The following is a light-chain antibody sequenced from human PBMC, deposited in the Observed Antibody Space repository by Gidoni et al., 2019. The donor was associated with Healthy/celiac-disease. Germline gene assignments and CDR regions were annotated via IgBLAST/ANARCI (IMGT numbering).Light chain of an antibody. Sequence: DLLMTPPPSSVSASVGDRATITCRAGQSISSWFAWYQQQPGRAPKLLIYAASSLQGGVPSRFSGSGSGTDVTLTISSRQPEDFATYYCQQANSFPWTFGQGTKVEIK. CDR3: QQANSFPWT. CDR2: AAS. CDR1: QSISSW. J-gene: IGKJ1*01. V-gene: IGKV1-12*01.